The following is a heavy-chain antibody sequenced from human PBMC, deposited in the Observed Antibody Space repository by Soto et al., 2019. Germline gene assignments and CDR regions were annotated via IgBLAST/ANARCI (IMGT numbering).Heavy chain of an antibody. CDR1: GFSVRTNY. J-gene: IGHJ4*02. CDR3: ARAGVTPDFFDY. D-gene: IGHD2-21*02. V-gene: IGHV3-53*01. CDR2: IESGGSI. Sequence: GGSLRLSCAASGFSVRTNYMSWVRQAPGKGLEWVSVIESGGSIYYADSVKGRFIISRDYAKNTVYLQMNTLRVEDTAVYYCARAGVTPDFFDYWGQGPLVTVSS.